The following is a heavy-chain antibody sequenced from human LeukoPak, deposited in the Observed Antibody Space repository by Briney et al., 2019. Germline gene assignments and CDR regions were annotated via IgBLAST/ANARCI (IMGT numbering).Heavy chain of an antibody. CDR1: GFTFSSFA. CDR2: VSGSGGST. Sequence: GGSLRLSCAASGFTFSSFAMNWVRQAPGKGLEWVSTVSGSGGSTYYADSVKGRFTISRDNSKTTVFLQMNSLRAEDTAVYYCAKEGLVTAPFDSWGQGTLVTVSS. J-gene: IGHJ4*02. V-gene: IGHV3-23*01. CDR3: AKEGLVTAPFDS. D-gene: IGHD5-18*01.